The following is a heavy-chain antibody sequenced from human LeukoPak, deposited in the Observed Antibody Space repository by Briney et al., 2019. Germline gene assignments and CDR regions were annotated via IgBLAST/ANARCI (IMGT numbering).Heavy chain of an antibody. CDR1: GGSISSYY. D-gene: IGHD2-2*01. CDR2: IYYSGST. CDR3: ARHQAAAIHYYYGMDV. J-gene: IGHJ6*02. Sequence: SETLSLTCTVSGGSISSYYWSWIRQPPGKGLEWIGYIYYSGSTNYNPSLKSRVTISVDTSKNQFSLKLSSVTAADTAVYYCARHQAAAIHYYYGMDVWGQGTTVTVSS. V-gene: IGHV4-59*08.